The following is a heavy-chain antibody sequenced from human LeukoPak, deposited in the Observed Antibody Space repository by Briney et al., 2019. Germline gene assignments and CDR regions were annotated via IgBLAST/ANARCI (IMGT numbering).Heavy chain of an antibody. D-gene: IGHD6-19*01. CDR3: ARDSSGWYDH. Sequence: PGRSLRLSCAASGFTFSSYAMSWVRQAPGRGLEWVSVIYAGGTTYYADSVKGRFTISRDNSKNTLYLQMNSLRDEDTAVYYCARDSSGWYDHWGHGTLVTVSS. CDR2: IYAGGTT. CDR1: GFTFSSYA. V-gene: IGHV3-53*01. J-gene: IGHJ5*02.